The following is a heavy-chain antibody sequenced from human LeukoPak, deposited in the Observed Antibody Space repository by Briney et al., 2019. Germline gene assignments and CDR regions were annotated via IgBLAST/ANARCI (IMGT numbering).Heavy chain of an antibody. CDR2: ISMNVQTT. CDR1: GFTFTSHV. V-gene: IGHV3-64D*06. J-gene: IGHJ4*02. Sequence: GGSLRLSCPASGFTFTSHVMHWVRQASGKGLQYVSGISMNVQTTYYAGSVKGRFTISRDSSKNTVYLQMNSLTAEDTAVYYCVREGLERRTNFDYWGQGTLVSVSS. CDR3: VREGLERRTNFDY. D-gene: IGHD1-1*01.